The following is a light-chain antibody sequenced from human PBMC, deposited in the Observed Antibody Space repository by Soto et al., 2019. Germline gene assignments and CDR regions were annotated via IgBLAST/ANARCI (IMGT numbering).Light chain of an antibody. Sequence: AIRMTQSPSSFSASTGDRVTITCRASQGISSSLAWYQQKPGKAPKLLIYAASTLQSGVPSRFSGSGSGTDFTRTISCLQSEDFATYYCQQYYSYPPWTFGQGTKVEIK. J-gene: IGKJ1*01. CDR2: AAS. CDR3: QQYYSYPPWT. CDR1: QGISSS. V-gene: IGKV1-8*01.